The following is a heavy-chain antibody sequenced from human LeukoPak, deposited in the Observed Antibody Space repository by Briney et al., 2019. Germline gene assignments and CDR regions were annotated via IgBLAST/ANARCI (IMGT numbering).Heavy chain of an antibody. Sequence: SETLSLTCTVSGGSISSYYWSWIRQPPGKGLEWIGYIYYSGSTNYNPSLKSRVTISVDTSKNQFSLKLSSVTAADTAVYYCASSGSYAPFDYWGQGTLVTASS. CDR2: IYYSGST. D-gene: IGHD1-26*01. CDR3: ASSGSYAPFDY. V-gene: IGHV4-59*01. CDR1: GGSISSYY. J-gene: IGHJ4*02.